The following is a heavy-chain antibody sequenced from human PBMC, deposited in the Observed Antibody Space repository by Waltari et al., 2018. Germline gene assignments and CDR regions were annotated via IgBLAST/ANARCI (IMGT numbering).Heavy chain of an antibody. CDR3: AKNGMTVTTGGWFDP. V-gene: IGHV3-23*04. D-gene: IGHD4-17*01. CDR1: GFTFSSYA. CDR2: ISGSGGST. Sequence: EVQLVESGGGLLQPGGSLSLSCAASGFTFSSYALGWVRQAPGKGLEWVSAISGSGGSTYYADSVKGRFTISRDNSKNTLYLQMNSLRAEDTAVYYCAKNGMTVTTGGWFDPWGQGTLVTVSS. J-gene: IGHJ5*02.